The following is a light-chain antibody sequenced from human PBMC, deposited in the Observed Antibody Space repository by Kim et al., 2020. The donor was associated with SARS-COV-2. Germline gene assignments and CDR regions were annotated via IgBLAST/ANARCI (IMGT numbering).Light chain of an antibody. CDR3: QAWDSSFVVV. J-gene: IGLJ2*01. Sequence: SYELTQPPSVSVSPGQTASITCSGDKLGDKYACWYQQKPGQSPVLVIYQDSKRPSGIPERFSGSNSGNTATLTISGTQAMDEADYYCQAWDSSFVVVVGG. CDR2: QDS. V-gene: IGLV3-1*01. CDR1: KLGDKY.